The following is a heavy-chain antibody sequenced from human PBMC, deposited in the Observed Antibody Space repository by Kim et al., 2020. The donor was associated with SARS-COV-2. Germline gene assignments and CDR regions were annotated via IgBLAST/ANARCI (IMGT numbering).Heavy chain of an antibody. V-gene: IGHV3-74*01. CDR1: GFTLSSYW. D-gene: IGHD6-13*01. Sequence: GGSLRLSCAASGFTLSSYWMHWVRQAPGKGLVWVSRSNSDGSSRSYADSVKGRFTISRDNAKNTLYLHMDSLRADDTAVYYCARRTATAGGYGYFDLWGR. J-gene: IGHJ2*01. CDR3: ARRTATAGGYGYFDL. CDR2: SNSDGSSR.